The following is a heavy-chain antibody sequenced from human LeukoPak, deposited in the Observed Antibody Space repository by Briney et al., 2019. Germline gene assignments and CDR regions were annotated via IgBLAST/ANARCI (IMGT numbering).Heavy chain of an antibody. Sequence: SVKVSCKASGGTFSSYAISWVRQAPGQGLERMGRIIPILGIANYAQKFQGRVTITADKSTSTAYMELSSLRSEDTAVYYCARDDRSGRIENDAFDIWGQGTMVTVSS. CDR3: ARDDRSGRIENDAFDI. V-gene: IGHV1-69*04. CDR2: IIPILGIA. D-gene: IGHD3-16*02. J-gene: IGHJ3*02. CDR1: GGTFSSYA.